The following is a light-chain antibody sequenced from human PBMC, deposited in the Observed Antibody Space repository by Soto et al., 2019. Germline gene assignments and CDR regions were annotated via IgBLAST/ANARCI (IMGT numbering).Light chain of an antibody. CDR3: SSFTSSNTVA. V-gene: IGLV2-14*01. Sequence: QSALTQPASVSGSPGQSITISCTGTSSDVGGYNYVSWYQQHPGKAPKLTIYDDSNRPSGVSHRFSGSKSGTAASLTISGLDAEDEADYYCSSFTSSNTVAFGGGTKLTVL. CDR2: DDS. CDR1: SSDVGGYNY. J-gene: IGLJ2*01.